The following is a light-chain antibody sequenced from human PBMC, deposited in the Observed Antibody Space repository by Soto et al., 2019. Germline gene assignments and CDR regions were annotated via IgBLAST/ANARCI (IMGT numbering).Light chain of an antibody. Sequence: EIVLTQSPGSASLSPGERVTLSGRGSQSVSSAFFAWYQQTPGQPPRLLISGASNRATGIPDRFSGSGSGTDFTLTISRLEPEDFAVYYCQQYDSSVTFGQGTKVEIK. CDR3: QQYDSSVT. CDR1: QSVSSAF. CDR2: GAS. J-gene: IGKJ1*01. V-gene: IGKV3-20*01.